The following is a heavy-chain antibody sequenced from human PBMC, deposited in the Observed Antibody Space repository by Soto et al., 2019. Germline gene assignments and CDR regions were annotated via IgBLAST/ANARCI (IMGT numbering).Heavy chain of an antibody. CDR1: GYTFTGYY. J-gene: IGHJ5*02. CDR2: INPNSGGT. D-gene: IGHD6-13*01. V-gene: IGHV1-2*04. CDR3: ARGVSSWTEWFDT. Sequence: GASVKVSCKASGYTFTGYYMHWVRQAPGQGLEWMGWINPNSGGTNYAQKFQGWVTMTRDTSISTAYMELSRLRSDDTAVYYCARGVSSWTEWFDTWGQGTRVTVSA.